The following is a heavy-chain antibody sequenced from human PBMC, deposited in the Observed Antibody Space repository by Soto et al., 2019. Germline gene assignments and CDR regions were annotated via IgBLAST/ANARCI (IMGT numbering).Heavy chain of an antibody. CDR3: AREPGCSGGSCYLHWFDP. Sequence: ASVKVSCKASGYTFTSYAMPWVRQAPGQRLEWMGWINAGNGNTKYSQKFQGRVTITRDTSASTAYMELSSLRSEDTAVYYCAREPGCSGGSCYLHWFDPWGQGTLVTVSS. J-gene: IGHJ5*02. V-gene: IGHV1-3*01. CDR1: GYTFTSYA. CDR2: INAGNGNT. D-gene: IGHD2-15*01.